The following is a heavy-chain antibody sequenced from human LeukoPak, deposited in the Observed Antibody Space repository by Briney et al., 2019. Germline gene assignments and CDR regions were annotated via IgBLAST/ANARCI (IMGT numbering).Heavy chain of an antibody. CDR1: GGSISSYY. CDR2: IYYSGST. D-gene: IGHD3-10*01. V-gene: IGHV4-59*12. Sequence: SETLSLTCTVSGGSISSYYWSWIRQPPGKGLEWIGYIYYSGSTNYNPSLKSRVTISVDTSRNQFSLKLSSVTAADTAVYYCARRVAGELLKANWFDPWGQGTLVTVSS. J-gene: IGHJ5*02. CDR3: ARRVAGELLKANWFDP.